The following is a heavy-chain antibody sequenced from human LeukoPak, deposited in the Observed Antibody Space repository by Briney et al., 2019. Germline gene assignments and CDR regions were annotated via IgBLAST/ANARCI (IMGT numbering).Heavy chain of an antibody. CDR3: ARDYPTTVSPGFDY. CDR1: GYTFTGYC. CDR2: INPNSGGT. J-gene: IGHJ4*02. V-gene: IGHV1-2*02. Sequence: ASVKVSCKASGYTFTGYCMHWVRQAPGQGLEWMGWINPNSGGTNYAQKFQGRVTMTRDTSISTAYMELSRLRSDDTAVYYCARDYPTTVSPGFDYWGQGTLVTVSS. D-gene: IGHD4-17*01.